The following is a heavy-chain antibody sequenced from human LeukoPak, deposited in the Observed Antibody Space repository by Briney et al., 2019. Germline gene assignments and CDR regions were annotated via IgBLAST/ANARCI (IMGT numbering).Heavy chain of an antibody. CDR3: ASLYYDILTGYPEGYFDL. CDR2: IYHSGST. J-gene: IGHJ2*01. Sequence: SETLSLTCAVYGYSISSGYYWGWIRQPPGKGLEWIGSIYHSGSTYYNPSLKSRVTISVDTSKNQFSLKLSSVTAADTAVYYCASLYYDILTGYPEGYFDLWGRGTLVTVSS. CDR1: GYSISSGYY. D-gene: IGHD3-9*01. V-gene: IGHV4-38-2*01.